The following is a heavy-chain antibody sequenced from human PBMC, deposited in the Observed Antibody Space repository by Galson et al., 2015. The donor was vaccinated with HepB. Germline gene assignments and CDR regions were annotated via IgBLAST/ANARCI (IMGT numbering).Heavy chain of an antibody. D-gene: IGHD1-26*01. CDR3: AREDRLGVGIDY. Sequence: SLRLSCAASGFTFSSSWMHWVRQAPGKGLVCVSRINTDESSTTYADSVKGRFTISRDNAKNRLYLQMNSLRAEDTAVYYCAREDRLGVGIDYWGQGTLVTVSS. CDR2: INTDESST. V-gene: IGHV3-74*01. J-gene: IGHJ4*02. CDR1: GFTFSSSW.